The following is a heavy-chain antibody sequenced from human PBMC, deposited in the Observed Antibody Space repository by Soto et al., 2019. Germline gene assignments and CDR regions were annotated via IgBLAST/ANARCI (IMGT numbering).Heavy chain of an antibody. Sequence: QVQLQESGPGLVKPSGTLSLTCAVSGGSISSSNWWSWVRQPPGKGLEWIGEIYHSGNTNYNPSLKSRVTISVDKPKNQFSLKLSSVTAADTAVYYCARTYSGSYRGFDYWGQGTLVTVSS. D-gene: IGHD1-26*01. CDR1: GGSISSSNW. J-gene: IGHJ4*02. CDR2: IYHSGNT. V-gene: IGHV4-4*02. CDR3: ARTYSGSYRGFDY.